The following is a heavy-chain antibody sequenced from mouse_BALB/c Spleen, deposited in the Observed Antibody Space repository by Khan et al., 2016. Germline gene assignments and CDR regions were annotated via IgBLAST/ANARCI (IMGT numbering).Heavy chain of an antibody. CDR2: ISNGGGIA. D-gene: IGHD6-1*01. CDR1: GFTFSSYT. CDR3: GSRGSCRCLEHTSDC. Sequence: EVELVESGGGLVQPGGSLKLSCAASGFTFSSYTMTWVRQTPDKRLEWVAYISNGGGIANYPETVKGRFTMSRDNAKNTLYLQMSSLKSEDTALYYYGSRGSCRCLEHTSDCWHQGTCITVSS. V-gene: IGHV5-12-2*01. J-gene: IGHJ4*01.